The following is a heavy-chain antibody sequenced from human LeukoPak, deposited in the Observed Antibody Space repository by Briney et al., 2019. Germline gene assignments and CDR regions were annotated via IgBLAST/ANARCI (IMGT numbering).Heavy chain of an antibody. CDR2: IYSSGST. CDR1: GVAISSHY. J-gene: IGHJ4*02. V-gene: IGHV4-59*11. D-gene: IGHD6-13*01. Sequence: PSETLSLTCTVSGVAISSHYWNWIRQPPGKGLEWIGYIYSSGSTKYNPSLKSRVTISVDRSKNQFSLMLTSVTAADTAVYYCAGGGGLAAVDSWGQGTLVTVSS. CDR3: AGGGGLAAVDS.